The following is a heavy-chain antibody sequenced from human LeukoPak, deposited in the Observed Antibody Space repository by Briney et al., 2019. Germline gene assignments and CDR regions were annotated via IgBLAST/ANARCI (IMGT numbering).Heavy chain of an antibody. CDR2: IRYDGSNK. Sequence: GGSLRLSCAASGFTFSSYGMHWVRQAPGKGLEWVAFIRYDGSNKYYADSVKGRFTISRDNSKNTLYLQMNSLRAEDTAVHYCAKDSDYYDSSGSHWGQGTLVTVSS. CDR3: AKDSDYYDSSGSH. D-gene: IGHD3-22*01. J-gene: IGHJ4*02. V-gene: IGHV3-30*02. CDR1: GFTFSSYG.